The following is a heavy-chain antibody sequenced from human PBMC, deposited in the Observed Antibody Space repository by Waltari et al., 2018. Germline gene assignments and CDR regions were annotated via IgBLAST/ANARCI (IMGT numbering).Heavy chain of an antibody. CDR2: INAGKGKT. V-gene: IGHV1-3*01. Sequence: QVQLVQSGAEVKKPGASVKVSCKASGYTFTSYAMHWVRQAPGQRLEWMGWINAGKGKTKYSQKFQGRGTITRDTSASTAYMELSSLRSEDTAVYYCARGLGGYSSGWYWDYWGQGTLVTVSS. CDR1: GYTFTSYA. J-gene: IGHJ4*02. D-gene: IGHD6-19*01. CDR3: ARGLGGYSSGWYWDY.